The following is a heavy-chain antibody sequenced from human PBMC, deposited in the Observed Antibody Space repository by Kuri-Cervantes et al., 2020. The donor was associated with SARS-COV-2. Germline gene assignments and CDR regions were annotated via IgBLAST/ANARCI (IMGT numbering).Heavy chain of an antibody. Sequence: SETLSLTCTVSGGSISSYYWSWIRQPPGKGLEWIGYIYYSGSTNYNPSLKSRVTISVDTSKNQFSLKLSSVTAADTAVYYCARVFGGYYCGGDCYFDYWAQGTLVTVSS. CDR1: GGSISSYY. CDR3: ARVFGGYYCGGDCYFDY. CDR2: IYYSGST. V-gene: IGHV4-59*12. J-gene: IGHJ4*02. D-gene: IGHD2-21*02.